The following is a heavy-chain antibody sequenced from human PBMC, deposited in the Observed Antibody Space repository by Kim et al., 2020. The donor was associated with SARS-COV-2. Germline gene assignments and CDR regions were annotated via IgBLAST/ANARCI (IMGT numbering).Heavy chain of an antibody. D-gene: IGHD2-2*01. J-gene: IGHJ6*03. Sequence: GGSLRLSCAASGFTFSSYAMHWVRQAPGKGLEWVAVISYDGSNKYYADSVKGRFTISRDNSKNTLYLQMNSLRAEDTAVYYCARGRVGYCSSTSCWVADDYMDVWGKGTTVTVSS. V-gene: IGHV3-30-3*01. CDR2: ISYDGSNK. CDR1: GFTFSSYA. CDR3: ARGRVGYCSSTSCWVADDYMDV.